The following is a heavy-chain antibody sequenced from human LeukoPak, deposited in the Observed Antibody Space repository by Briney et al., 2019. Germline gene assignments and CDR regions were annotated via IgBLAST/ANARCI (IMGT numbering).Heavy chain of an antibody. J-gene: IGHJ4*02. V-gene: IGHV3-23*01. D-gene: IGHD5-18*01. CDR2: ISGSGGST. CDR3: AKLPSADTAMAHFDY. CDR1: GFTFSSYA. Sequence: GGSLRLSCAASGFTFSSYAISWVRQAPGKGLEWVSAISGSGGSTYYADSVKGRFTISRDNSKNTLYLQMNSLRAEDTAVYYCAKLPSADTAMAHFDYWGQGTLVTVSS.